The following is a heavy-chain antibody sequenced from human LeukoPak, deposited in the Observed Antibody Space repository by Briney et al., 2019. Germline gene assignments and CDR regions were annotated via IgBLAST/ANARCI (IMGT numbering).Heavy chain of an antibody. CDR1: GYTFTTYQ. D-gene: IGHD5-12*01. CDR2: IHPSGDST. CDR3: ARGPWINSGYPSYYFEY. Sequence: ASVKVSCKASGYTFTTYQMHWVRQAPGQGLEWMGIIHPSGDSTHYAQKFQGRVTMTRDMSTSTFYMQLSSLRSEDTAVYYCARGPWINSGYPSYYFEYWGQGTLVTVSS. J-gene: IGHJ4*02. V-gene: IGHV1-46*01.